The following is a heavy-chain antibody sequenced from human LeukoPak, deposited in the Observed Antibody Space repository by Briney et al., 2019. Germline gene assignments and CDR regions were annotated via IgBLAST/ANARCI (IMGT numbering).Heavy chain of an antibody. CDR1: GFTFSSYA. CDR3: AKDLTATVTTDAFDI. V-gene: IGHV3-23*01. J-gene: IGHJ3*02. Sequence: GGSLRLSCAAPGFTFSSYAMSWVRQAPGKGLEWVSGISGSGGSTYYADSAKGRFTIYRDNSKNTLYLQMNSLRAEDTAVYYCAKDLTATVTTDAFDIWGQGTMVTGSS. D-gene: IGHD4-17*01. CDR2: ISGSGGST.